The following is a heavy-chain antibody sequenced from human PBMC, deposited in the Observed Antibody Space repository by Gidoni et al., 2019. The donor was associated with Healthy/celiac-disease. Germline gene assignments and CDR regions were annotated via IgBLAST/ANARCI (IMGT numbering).Heavy chain of an antibody. CDR3: ASSGGYSYGRFDY. D-gene: IGHD5-18*01. J-gene: IGHJ4*02. CDR1: GGSISSSSYY. Sequence: QLQLQESGPGLVKPSETLSLTCTVSGGSISSSSYYWGWIRQPPGKGLEWIGSIYYSGSTYYNPSLKSRVTISVDTSKNQFSLKLSSVTAADTAVYYCASSGGYSYGRFDYWGQGTLVTVSS. CDR2: IYYSGST. V-gene: IGHV4-39*01.